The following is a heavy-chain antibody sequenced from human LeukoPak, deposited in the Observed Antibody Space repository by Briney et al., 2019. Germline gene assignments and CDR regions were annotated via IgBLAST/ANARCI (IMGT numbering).Heavy chain of an antibody. CDR3: ARSSRSGYCSSTSCPGAY. D-gene: IGHD2-2*01. J-gene: IGHJ4*02. Sequence: GGSLRLSCAASGFTFSGYSMNWVRQAPGKGLEWVSYISSSSSYIYYADSVKGRFTISRDNAKNSLFLQMSSLRAEDTAMYYCARSSRSGYCSSTSCPGAYWGQGTLVTVSS. V-gene: IGHV3-21*01. CDR2: ISSSSSYI. CDR1: GFTFSGYS.